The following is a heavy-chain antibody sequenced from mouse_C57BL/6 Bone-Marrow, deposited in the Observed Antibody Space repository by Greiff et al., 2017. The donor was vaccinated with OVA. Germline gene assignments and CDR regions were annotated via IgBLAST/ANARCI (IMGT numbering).Heavy chain of an antibody. V-gene: IGHV5-6*01. CDR3: ARGIAY. Sequence: EVQLQQSGGDLVKPGGSLKLSCAASGFTFSSYGMSWVRQTPDKRLEWVATISSGGSYTYYPDSVKGRFTISRANAKNTLYLQMSSLKSEDTAMYYCARGIAYWGQGTLVTVSA. CDR1: GFTFSSYG. CDR2: ISSGGSYT. J-gene: IGHJ3*01.